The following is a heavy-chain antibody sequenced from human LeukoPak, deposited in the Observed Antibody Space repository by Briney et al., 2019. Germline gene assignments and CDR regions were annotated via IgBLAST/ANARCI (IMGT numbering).Heavy chain of an antibody. D-gene: IGHD3-22*01. CDR2: IIPIFSTA. Sequence: SVKVSCKASGGTFSSYAISWVRQAPGQGLEWMGGIIPIFSTANYAQKLQGRVTITADESTSTAYMELSSLRSEDTAVYYCARSAYYYDSSGYYFDYWGQGTLVTVSS. J-gene: IGHJ4*02. V-gene: IGHV1-69*01. CDR1: GGTFSSYA. CDR3: ARSAYYYDSSGYYFDY.